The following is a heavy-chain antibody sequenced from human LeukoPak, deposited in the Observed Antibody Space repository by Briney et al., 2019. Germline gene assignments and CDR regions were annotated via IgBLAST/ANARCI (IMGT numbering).Heavy chain of an antibody. J-gene: IGHJ4*02. CDR3: AGRAELGRGFDY. V-gene: IGHV3-66*01. CDR1: GFTVSSNY. CDR2: LYSGDST. Sequence: HPRGSLRLSCAASGFTVSSNYMSWVRQAPGNGLEWVSSLYSGDSTYYADSVKGRFTISRDNSKNTLYLQINSLRAEDAALYYCAGRAELGRGFDYWGQGTLVTVSS. D-gene: IGHD7-27*01.